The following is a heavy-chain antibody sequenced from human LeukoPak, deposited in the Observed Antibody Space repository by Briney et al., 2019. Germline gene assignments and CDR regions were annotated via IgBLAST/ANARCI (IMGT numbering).Heavy chain of an antibody. V-gene: IGHV4-61*02. D-gene: IGHD3-9*01. CDR1: GGSISSGSYY. CDR2: IYTSGST. CDR3: ARSQHVLRYFDWLPSQDYQYYYMDV. J-gene: IGHJ6*03. Sequence: SETLSLTCTVSGGSISSGSYYWSWIRQPAGKGLEWIGRIYTSGSTNYNPSLKSRVTISVDTSKNQFSLKLSSVTAADTAVYYCARSQHVLRYFDWLPSQDYQYYYMDVWGKGTTVTVSS.